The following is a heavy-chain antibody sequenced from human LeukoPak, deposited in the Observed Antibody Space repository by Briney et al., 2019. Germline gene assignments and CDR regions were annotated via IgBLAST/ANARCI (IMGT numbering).Heavy chain of an antibody. CDR3: ARGGDTARWWAY. D-gene: IGHD5-18*01. V-gene: IGHV3-30*02. J-gene: IGHJ4*02. CDR2: IRYDANNE. CDR1: GFTFSSYG. Sequence: GGSLRLSCAASGFTFSSYGMHWIRQAPGKGLEWVAFIRYDANNEYYADSVKGRFAISRDNSKSTLYLQMNSLRAEDTAVYYCARGGDTARWWAYWGQGTLVTVSS.